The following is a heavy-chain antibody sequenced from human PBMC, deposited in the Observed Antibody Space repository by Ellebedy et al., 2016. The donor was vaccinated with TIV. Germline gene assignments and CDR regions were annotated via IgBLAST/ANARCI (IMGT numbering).Heavy chain of an antibody. V-gene: IGHV4-34*01. CDR2: ITHTGNT. CDR1: GGSSSAYY. D-gene: IGHD3-10*01. CDR3: ARKVRGTGSNGYYYHFYYMDV. J-gene: IGHJ6*03. Sequence: SETLSLTCEVNGGSSSAYYWTWIRQSPGTGLEWIGEITHTGNTNYNPSLKSRVTISIDMSKNQFSLNLTSVTAADRAVYYCARKVRGTGSNGYYYHFYYMDVWGEGTAVTVSS.